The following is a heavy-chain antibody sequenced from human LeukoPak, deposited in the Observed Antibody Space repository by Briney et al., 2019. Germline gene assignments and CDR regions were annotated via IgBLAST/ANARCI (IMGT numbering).Heavy chain of an antibody. CDR3: VRDRRALQYFVY. V-gene: IGHV3-33*01. D-gene: IGHD5-24*01. CDR1: GFTFRNHG. J-gene: IGHJ4*02. Sequence: GGSLRLSCAASGFTFRNHGMHWVRQAPGKGLEWVAIIWYDGGNKYYADSVNGRFTISRDNSKNTLFLQMNSLRAEDTAVYYCVRDRRALQYFVYWGQGPLLTAAS. CDR2: IWYDGGNK.